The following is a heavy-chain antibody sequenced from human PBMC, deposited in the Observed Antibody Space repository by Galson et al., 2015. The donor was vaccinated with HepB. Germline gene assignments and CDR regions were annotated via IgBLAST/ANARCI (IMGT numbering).Heavy chain of an antibody. D-gene: IGHD3-22*01. CDR2: ISGSGGSA. Sequence: SLRLSCAASGFTFSSYAMSWVRQAPGKGLEWVSAISGSGGSAYYADSVKGRFTISRDNSKTTLYLQMNSLRAEDTAVYYCAKDASPYYDSSGYDAFDIWGQGTMGAVAS. V-gene: IGHV3-23*01. J-gene: IGHJ3*02. CDR3: AKDASPYYDSSGYDAFDI. CDR1: GFTFSSYA.